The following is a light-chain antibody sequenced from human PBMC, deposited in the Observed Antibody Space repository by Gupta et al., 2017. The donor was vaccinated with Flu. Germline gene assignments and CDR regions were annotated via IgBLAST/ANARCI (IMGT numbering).Light chain of an antibody. V-gene: IGLV2-8*01. CDR1: SSDIGVYNY. CDR2: VVT. CDR3: CSSGDSKQSPGI. Sequence: QSPRTHPPPPSGPPGQPVTISCTGTSSDIGVYNYVPWYHPYPAKAPTIIIFVVTKRPSGVPHRCSCATYCNTASPMASGRHDEDEADDYCCSSGDSKQSPGIFGGGTKLTVL. J-gene: IGLJ2*01.